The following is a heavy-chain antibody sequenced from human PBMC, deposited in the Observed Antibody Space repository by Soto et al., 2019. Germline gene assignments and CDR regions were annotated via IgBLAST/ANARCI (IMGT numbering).Heavy chain of an antibody. Sequence: QVQLVQSGAEVKKPGASVKVSCKASGYTFTSYAMHWVRQAPGQRLEWMGWINAGNGNTKYSQKFQGSVTLTRDTSASTAYMELSSLRSEDTAVYYCARTSCYYFYDYWGQGTLVTVSS. J-gene: IGHJ4*02. CDR2: INAGNGNT. CDR3: ARTSCYYFYDY. V-gene: IGHV1-3*01. D-gene: IGHD3-3*01. CDR1: GYTFTSYA.